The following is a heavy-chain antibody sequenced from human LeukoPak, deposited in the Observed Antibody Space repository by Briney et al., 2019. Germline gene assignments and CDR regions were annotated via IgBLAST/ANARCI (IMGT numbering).Heavy chain of an antibody. J-gene: IGHJ3*02. Sequence: PGRSLRLSCAASGFTFDDYAMHWVRQAPGKGLEWVSGISWNSGSIGYADSVKGRFTISRDNAKNSLYLQMNSLRAEDTALYYCARDDGVTATALGEAFDIWGQGTMVTVSS. CDR1: GFTFDDYA. V-gene: IGHV3-9*01. D-gene: IGHD5-18*01. CDR2: ISWNSGSI. CDR3: ARDDGVTATALGEAFDI.